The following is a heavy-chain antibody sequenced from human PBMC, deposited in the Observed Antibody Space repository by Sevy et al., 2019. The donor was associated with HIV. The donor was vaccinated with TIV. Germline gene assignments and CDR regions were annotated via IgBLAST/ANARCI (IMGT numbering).Heavy chain of an antibody. CDR3: ARDYSSNTCLWGLDV. CDR1: GFTLGDFL. V-gene: IGHV3-7*03. CDR2: IKRVGSEK. Sequence: GGSLRLSCAASGFTLGDFLMTWVRQAPGKGLEWVSNIKRVGSEKYYVTSVKGRFTISRDNAKSALYMQMKSLGVEDTAVYYCARDYSSNTCLWGLDVWGQGTTVTVSS. J-gene: IGHJ6*02. D-gene: IGHD4-4*01.